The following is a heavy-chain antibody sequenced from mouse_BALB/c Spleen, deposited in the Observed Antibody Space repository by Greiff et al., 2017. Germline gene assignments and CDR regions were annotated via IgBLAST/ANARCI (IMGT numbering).Heavy chain of an antibody. D-gene: IGHD4-1*01. J-gene: IGHJ2*01. CDR2: INPSNGRT. Sequence: VQLQQSGAELVKPGASVKLSCKASGYTFTSYWMHWVKQRPGQGLEWIGEINPSNGRTNYNEKFKSKATLTVDKSSSTAYMQLSSLTSEDSAVYYCERFWDVPFDYWGQGTTLTVSS. V-gene: IGHV1S81*02. CDR1: GYTFTSYW. CDR3: ERFWDVPFDY.